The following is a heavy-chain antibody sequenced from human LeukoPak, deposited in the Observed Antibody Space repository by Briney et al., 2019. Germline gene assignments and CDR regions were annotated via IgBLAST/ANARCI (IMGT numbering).Heavy chain of an antibody. J-gene: IGHJ4*02. Sequence: GGSLRLSCAASGFTFSSYAMSWVRQAPGKGLEWVSAISGSGGSTYYADPVKGRFTISRDNSKNTLYLQMNSLRAEDTAVYYCAKEGPDYYDSSGYPPFDYWGQGTLVTVSS. CDR3: AKEGPDYYDSSGYPPFDY. CDR1: GFTFSSYA. CDR2: ISGSGGST. V-gene: IGHV3-23*01. D-gene: IGHD3-22*01.